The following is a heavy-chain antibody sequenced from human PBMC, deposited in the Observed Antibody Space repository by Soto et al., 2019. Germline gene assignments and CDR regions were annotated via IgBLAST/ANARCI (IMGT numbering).Heavy chain of an antibody. CDR2: INHSGST. D-gene: IGHD5-18*01. J-gene: IGHJ6*02. CDR3: ARFGPPTAMVRPYYYYGMDV. V-gene: IGHV4-34*01. Sequence: SETLSLTCAVYGGSFSGYYWSWIRQPPGKGLEWIGEINHSGSTNYNPSLKSRVTISVDTSKNQFSLKLSSVTAADTAVYYCARFGPPTAMVRPYYYYGMDVWGQGTTVTSP. CDR1: GGSFSGYY.